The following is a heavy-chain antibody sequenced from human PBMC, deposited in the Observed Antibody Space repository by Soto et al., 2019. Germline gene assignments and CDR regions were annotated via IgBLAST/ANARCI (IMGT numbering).Heavy chain of an antibody. CDR1: GFPFRSFS. D-gene: IGHD1-26*01. CDR3: AREPLSLSYYDY. CDR2: ISSSSSTI. Sequence: GGSLRLSFAASGFPFRSFSMNWVRQAPGKGLEWVSYISSSSSTIYYADSVKGRFTISRDNAKNSLYLQMNSLRAEDTAVYYCAREPLSLSYYDYWGQGTLVTVSS. J-gene: IGHJ4*02. V-gene: IGHV3-48*01.